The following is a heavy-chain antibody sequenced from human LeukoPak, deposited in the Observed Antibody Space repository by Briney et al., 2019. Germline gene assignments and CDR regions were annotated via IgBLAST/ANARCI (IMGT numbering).Heavy chain of an antibody. Sequence: ASVKVSCKTSGYTFTSYGISWVRQAPGQGLEWMAWINPSNGNTKDARNLQGRVTMTTDTSMNTAYMELRNLRSSDTAVYYCATGGTYSSFDHWGQGTLVTVSS. CDR2: INPSNGNT. J-gene: IGHJ4*02. CDR1: GYTFTSYG. CDR3: ATGGTYSSFDH. D-gene: IGHD4-11*01. V-gene: IGHV1-18*01.